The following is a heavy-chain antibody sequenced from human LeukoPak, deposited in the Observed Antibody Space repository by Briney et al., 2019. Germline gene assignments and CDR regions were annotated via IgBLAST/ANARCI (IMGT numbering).Heavy chain of an antibody. CDR3: ARDSGTTGEVKFDP. CDR2: IHPNTWNP. J-gene: IGHJ5*02. Sequence: ASVNVSCNASGYTFTEYAMNCGRQASGQGLEWMGLIHPNTWNPIYTQGFTGRFVFSLYTSVSTAYLQISSLKAEDTAVYYCARDSGTTGEVKFDPWGQGTLVTVSP. V-gene: IGHV7-4-1*02. D-gene: IGHD3-10*01. CDR1: GYTFTEYA.